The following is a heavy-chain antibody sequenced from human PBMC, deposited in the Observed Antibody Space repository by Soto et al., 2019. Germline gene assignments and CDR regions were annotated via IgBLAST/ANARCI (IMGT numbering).Heavy chain of an antibody. Sequence: QVQLQESGPGLVKPSETLSLTCTVSGGSITGYHWSWIRQPPGKGLEWIGYTHGSGITNYNPSLQSRVTISVAPSKNHFSLKLSSVTASDTAVYYCASYIEGGGGRGYWGQGHLLTVSS. CDR2: THGSGIT. CDR3: ASYIEGGGGRGY. D-gene: IGHD1-26*01. V-gene: IGHV4-59*01. J-gene: IGHJ4*02. CDR1: GGSITGYH.